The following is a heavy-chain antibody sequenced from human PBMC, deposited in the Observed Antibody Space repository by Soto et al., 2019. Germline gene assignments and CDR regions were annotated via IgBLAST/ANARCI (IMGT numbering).Heavy chain of an antibody. CDR3: ARSLGWYAMEY. V-gene: IGHV4-4*02. D-gene: IGHD6-19*01. J-gene: IGHJ4*02. CDR1: GVSIGSNYY. Sequence: VLLPESGPGLVQPSGTLSLSCVVSGVSIGSNYYWGWVRHPPGRGREWLGDMSHIGSVNDNPSLKSRITISMDKSQNQFYLKLNSVTAADTAVYYCARSLGWYAMEYWGQGTLVSVSS. CDR2: MSHIGSV.